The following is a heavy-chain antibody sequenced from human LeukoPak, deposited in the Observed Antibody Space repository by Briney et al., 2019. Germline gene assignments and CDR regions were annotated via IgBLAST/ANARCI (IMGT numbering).Heavy chain of an antibody. J-gene: IGHJ5*02. CDR2: INTSGST. V-gene: IGHV4-4*07. D-gene: IGHD3-22*01. CDR1: GGSISSYY. CDR3: ARDRYYYDSSGRNWFDP. Sequence: PSETLSLTCTVSGGSISSYYWSWIRQPAGKGLEWIGRINTSGSTNYNPSLKSRVTMSVDTSKNQFSLKLSSVTAADTAVYYCARDRYYYDSSGRNWFDPWGQGTLVTVSS.